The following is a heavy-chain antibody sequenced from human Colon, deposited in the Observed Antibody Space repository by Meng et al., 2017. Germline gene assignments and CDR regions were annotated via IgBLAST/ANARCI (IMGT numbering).Heavy chain of an antibody. CDR2: IYRSGST. V-gene: IGHV4-4*02. CDR1: GGSLISRNW. J-gene: IGHJ4*02. Sequence: QVQLPASVPGLVNPSGTLSLTFVVSGGSLISRNWWTWVRQAPGKGLEWIGEIYRSGSTKYNPSLKSRVTISIDTSKNEFSLKLTSVTAADTALYYCARRVQYSSGYYYFDFWGQGTLVTVSS. CDR3: ARRVQYSSGYYYFDF. D-gene: IGHD3-22*01.